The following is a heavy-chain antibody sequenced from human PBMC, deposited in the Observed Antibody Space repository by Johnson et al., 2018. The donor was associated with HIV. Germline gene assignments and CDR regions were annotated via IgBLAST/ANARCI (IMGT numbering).Heavy chain of an antibody. J-gene: IGHJ3*02. CDR3: ARVHSGGAFDS. V-gene: IGHV3-30*14. Sequence: QMQLVESGGGVVQPGRSLRLSCAASGFTFSSYAMHWVRQAPGKGLEWVAVISYDGSNKYYADSVKVRFTISRDNSKNTLYLKMNNLRAEDTAVYYCARVHSGGAFDSWGQGTVVTVSS. CDR1: GFTFSSYA. CDR2: ISYDGSNK.